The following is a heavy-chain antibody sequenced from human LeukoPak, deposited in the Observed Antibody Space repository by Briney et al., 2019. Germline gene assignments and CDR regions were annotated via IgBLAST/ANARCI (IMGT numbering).Heavy chain of an antibody. CDR2: IYYSGST. V-gene: IGHV4-59*11. CDR1: GGSISSHY. CDR3: ARERMGGFDP. D-gene: IGHD3-16*01. Sequence: PSETLSLTCTVSGGSISSHYWSWIRQPPGTGLEWIGYIYYSGSTNYNPSLKSRVTISVDTPKNQFSLKLSSVTAADTAVYYCARERMGGFDPWGQGTLVTVSS. J-gene: IGHJ5*02.